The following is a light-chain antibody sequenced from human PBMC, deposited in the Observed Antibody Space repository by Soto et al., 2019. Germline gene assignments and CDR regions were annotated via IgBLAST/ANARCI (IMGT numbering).Light chain of an antibody. J-gene: IGKJ1*01. Sequence: DIQMPQSPSSLSASVGDRVTITCRASQSISSYLNWYQQKPGKAPKLLIYAASSLQSGVPSRFSGSGSGTEFTLTISSLQSEDFAEYHCQQYNNWPQTFGQGTKVDIK. CDR1: QSISSY. CDR2: AAS. CDR3: QQYNNWPQT. V-gene: IGKV1-39*01.